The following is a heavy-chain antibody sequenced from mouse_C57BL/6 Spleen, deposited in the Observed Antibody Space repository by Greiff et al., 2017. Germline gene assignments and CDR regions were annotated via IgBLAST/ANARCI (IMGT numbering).Heavy chain of an antibody. J-gene: IGHJ1*03. V-gene: IGHV10-3*01. D-gene: IGHD1-1*01. CDR1: GFTFNTYA. CDR3: VRDYYGSSYWYFDV. Sequence: EVKLVESGGGLVQPKGSLKLSCAASGFTFNTYAMHWVRQAPGKGLEWVARIRSKSSNYATYYAYSVKDRFTISRDDSQSMLYLQMNHLKTEDTAMYDCVRDYYGSSYWYFDVWGTGTTVTVSS. CDR2: IRSKSSNYAT.